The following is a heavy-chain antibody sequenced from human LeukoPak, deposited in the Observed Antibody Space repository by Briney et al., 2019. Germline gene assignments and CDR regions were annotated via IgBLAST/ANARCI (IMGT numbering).Heavy chain of an antibody. J-gene: IGHJ4*02. Sequence: GGSLRLSCAASGFSFGDYAMSWVRQAPGKGLERVGFIRNKAYGGTTEYAASVRGRFTISRDDSKSIAYLQMNSLKTEDTAVYYCSREHGGNSEYWGQGTLVTVSS. CDR2: IRNKAYGGTT. CDR3: SREHGGNSEY. CDR1: GFSFGDYA. D-gene: IGHD4-23*01. V-gene: IGHV3-49*04.